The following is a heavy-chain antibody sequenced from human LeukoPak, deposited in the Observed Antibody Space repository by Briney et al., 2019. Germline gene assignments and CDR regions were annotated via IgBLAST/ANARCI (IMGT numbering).Heavy chain of an antibody. V-gene: IGHV3-23*01. Sequence: GGSLRLSCAASGFTFSNYAMSWVRQAPGKGLEWVSVISGSGGSTYYADSVGGRFTVSRDNAKNSLYLQMNSLRAEDTAVYYCARDLEGSGSFYRPSYDYWGQGTLVTVSS. CDR1: GFTFSNYA. CDR2: ISGSGGST. D-gene: IGHD3-10*01. CDR3: ARDLEGSGSFYRPSYDY. J-gene: IGHJ4*02.